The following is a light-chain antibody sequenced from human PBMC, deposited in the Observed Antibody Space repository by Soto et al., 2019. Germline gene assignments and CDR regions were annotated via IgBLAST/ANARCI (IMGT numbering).Light chain of an antibody. J-gene: IGLJ3*02. CDR1: SSDVGGYNY. V-gene: IGLV2-8*01. Sequence: QSALTQPPSASGSPGQSVTISCTGTSSDVGGYNYVSWYQQHPGKAPKFVIYEVSKRPSGVPDRFSGSKSGNTASLAVSGLQAEDEADYYCSSYAGRNNLVFGGGAKLTDL. CDR3: SSYAGRNNLV. CDR2: EVS.